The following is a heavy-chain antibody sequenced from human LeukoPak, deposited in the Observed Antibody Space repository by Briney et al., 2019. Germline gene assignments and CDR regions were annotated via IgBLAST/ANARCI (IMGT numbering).Heavy chain of an antibody. CDR1: GYTLTELS. CDR3: ASATQVLDAFDI. D-gene: IGHD4/OR15-4a*01. J-gene: IGHJ3*02. CDR2: FDPEDGET. Sequence: ASVKVSCKVSGYTLTELSMHWVRQTPGKGLEWMGGFDPEDGETIYAQKFQGRVTITADKSTSTAYMELSSLRSEDTAVYYCASATQVLDAFDIWGQGTMVTVSS. V-gene: IGHV1-24*01.